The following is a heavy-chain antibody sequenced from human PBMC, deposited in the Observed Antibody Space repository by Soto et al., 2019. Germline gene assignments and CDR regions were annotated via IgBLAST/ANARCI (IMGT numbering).Heavy chain of an antibody. D-gene: IGHD5-18*01. CDR2: IIPIFGTA. J-gene: IGHJ5*02. V-gene: IGHV1-69*01. Sequence: QVQLVQSGAEVKKPGSSVKVSCKASGGTFSSYAISWVRQAPGQGLEWMGGIIPIFGTANYAQKFQGRVTITADESTSTAYMELSSLRSEDTAVYYCASVGGYSFNRVENWFAPWGQGTLVTVSS. CDR1: GGTFSSYA. CDR3: ASVGGYSFNRVENWFAP.